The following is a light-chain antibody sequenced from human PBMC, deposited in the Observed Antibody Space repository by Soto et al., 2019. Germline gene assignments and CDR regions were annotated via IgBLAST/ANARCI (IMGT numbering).Light chain of an antibody. Sequence: EIVLTQSPGTLSLSPGERATLSCRASQSVSSIYLAWYQHKPGQAPRLLIYGASSRATGIPDRFSGSGSGTDFTLTLSRLEPEGFAVYYCQQYGSSSWTFGRGTTVEIK. V-gene: IGKV3-20*01. J-gene: IGKJ1*01. CDR3: QQYGSSSWT. CDR1: QSVSSIY. CDR2: GAS.